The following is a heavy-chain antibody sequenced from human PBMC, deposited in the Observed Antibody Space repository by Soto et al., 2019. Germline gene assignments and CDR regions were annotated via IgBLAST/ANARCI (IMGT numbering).Heavy chain of an antibody. J-gene: IGHJ2*01. CDR2: IGTAGDT. CDR3: VRVSGSDWYFDL. V-gene: IGHV3-13*01. Sequence: GGSLRLSCAASGFTFSRYDMLWVRQATGKGLEWVSAIGTAGDTYYPGSVKGRFTISRENAKNSLYLQMNSLRAGDTAVYYCVRVSGSDWYFDLWGRGTLVSVSS. CDR1: GFTFSRYD.